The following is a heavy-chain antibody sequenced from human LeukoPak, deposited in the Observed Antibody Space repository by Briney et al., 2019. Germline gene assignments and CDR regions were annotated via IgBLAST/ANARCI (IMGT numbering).Heavy chain of an antibody. D-gene: IGHD6-13*01. Sequence: GGSLRLSCAASGFTFSSYGMHWVRQAPGKGLEWVAFIRYDGSNKYYGDSVKGRFTISRDNSKNTLYLQMNSLRAEDTAVYYCAKDHWGGQLVPFDYWGQGTLVTVSS. CDR1: GFTFSSYG. CDR2: IRYDGSNK. CDR3: AKDHWGGQLVPFDY. J-gene: IGHJ4*02. V-gene: IGHV3-30*02.